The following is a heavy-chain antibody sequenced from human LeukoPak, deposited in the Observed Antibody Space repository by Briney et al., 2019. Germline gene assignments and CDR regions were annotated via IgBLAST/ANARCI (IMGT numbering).Heavy chain of an antibody. Sequence: KSSETLSLTCGVSGASVSSIGYSWSWIRQPPGRGLEWIGYIYQSGSASYNPSLQSRVTISIDKSKNQFSLNLNSVTAADTAVYYCARNSYYDNSGEGAFDIWSQGTMVTVSS. D-gene: IGHD3-22*01. V-gene: IGHV4-30-2*01. J-gene: IGHJ3*02. CDR3: ARNSYYDNSGEGAFDI. CDR1: GASVSSIGYS. CDR2: IYQSGSA.